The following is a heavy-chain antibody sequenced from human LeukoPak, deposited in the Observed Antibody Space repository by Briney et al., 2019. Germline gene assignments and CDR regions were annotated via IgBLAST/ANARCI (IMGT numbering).Heavy chain of an antibody. CDR1: GGSISSYY. Sequence: SETLSLTCTVSGGSISSYYWSWIRQPPGKGLEWIGSIYYTGSTHYDPSLKSRVTISVDTSKNQFSLKLSSVTAADTAVYYCARLGDYGDYDYWGQGTLVTVSS. V-gene: IGHV4-39*01. CDR2: IYYTGST. D-gene: IGHD4-17*01. CDR3: ARLGDYGDYDY. J-gene: IGHJ4*02.